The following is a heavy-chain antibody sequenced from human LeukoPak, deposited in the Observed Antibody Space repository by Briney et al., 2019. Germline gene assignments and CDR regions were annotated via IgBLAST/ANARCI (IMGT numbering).Heavy chain of an antibody. CDR1: GDSVSGSGYS. D-gene: IGHD3-10*01. Sequence: PSETLSLTCAVSGDSVSGSGYSWSWLRQPPGQGLEWIGFFFHGGGTYYNPSLQSRVTISIDKSKNQVSLNLSSVTAADTAVYYCARDGIRGGFDYWGQGALVTVSS. J-gene: IGHJ4*02. CDR2: FFHGGGT. V-gene: IGHV4-30-2*01. CDR3: ARDGIRGGFDY.